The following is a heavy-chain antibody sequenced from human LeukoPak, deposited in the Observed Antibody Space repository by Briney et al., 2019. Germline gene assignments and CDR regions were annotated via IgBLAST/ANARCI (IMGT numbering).Heavy chain of an antibody. Sequence: GASVKVSCKASGYTFASYAMHWVRQAPGQRLEWMGWINAGNGNTKYSQKFQGRVTITRDTSASTAYMELSSLRSEDTAMYYCARLWQWLSYWGQGTLVTVSS. D-gene: IGHD6-19*01. CDR3: ARLWQWLSY. CDR1: GYTFASYA. J-gene: IGHJ4*02. V-gene: IGHV1-3*01. CDR2: INAGNGNT.